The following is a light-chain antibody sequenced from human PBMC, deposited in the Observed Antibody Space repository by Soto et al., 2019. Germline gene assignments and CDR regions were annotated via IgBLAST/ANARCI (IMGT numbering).Light chain of an antibody. J-gene: IGLJ1*01. CDR3: TSYRSTSTRYV. CDR2: EVS. Sequence: QAVVTQPASVSGSPGQSITISCTGTSSDVGGYNYVSWYQQNPGRAPKLMIYEVSNRPSGVSNRFSGSKSGNTASLTISGLQAEDVADYYCTSYRSTSTRYVFGTGTKLTVL. CDR1: SSDVGGYNY. V-gene: IGLV2-14*01.